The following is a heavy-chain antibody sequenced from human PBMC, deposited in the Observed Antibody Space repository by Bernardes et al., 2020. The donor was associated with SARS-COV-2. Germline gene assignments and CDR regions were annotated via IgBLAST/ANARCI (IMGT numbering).Heavy chain of an antibody. Sequence: GGSLRLSCAAAGFMFSSHGMHWVRQAPGKGLEWVALIWFDGSKKSYADSVKGRFTISRDNSKNTLYLQMNSLRAEDTAVYYCAKDAGFNFDFWGQGALVTVSS. J-gene: IGHJ4*02. CDR2: IWFDGSKK. V-gene: IGHV3-33*06. CDR3: AKDAGFNFDF. D-gene: IGHD3-10*01. CDR1: GFMFSSHG.